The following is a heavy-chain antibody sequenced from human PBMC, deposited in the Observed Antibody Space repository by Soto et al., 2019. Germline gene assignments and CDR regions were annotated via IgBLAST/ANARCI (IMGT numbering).Heavy chain of an antibody. CDR2: IDWDGGST. J-gene: IGHJ4*02. V-gene: IGHV3-43*01. CDR3: AKGGHPIVVMTDGGYFDS. Sequence: GSLRLSCAASGFTFDDYTMHWVRQAPGKGLEWVSLIDWDGGSTYYSDSIKGRFTISKENSKNSLFLQMNSLRTEDTALYYCAKGGHPIVVMTDGGYFDSWGQGP. D-gene: IGHD2-21*02. CDR1: GFTFDDYT.